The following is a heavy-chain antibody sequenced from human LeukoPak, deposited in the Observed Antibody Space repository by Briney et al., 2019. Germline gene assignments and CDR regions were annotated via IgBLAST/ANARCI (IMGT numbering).Heavy chain of an antibody. J-gene: IGHJ3*02. CDR1: GFTFSSFA. CDR3: AKDPIVFNSGDYYLGAFNI. CDR2: ISGSGGKT. Sequence: GGSLRLSCAASGFTFSSFALNWGRQAPGKGPEWVSAISGSGGKTWYADSVKGRFTISRDDSKNTLYLQMNSLRAEDTAVYYCAKDPIVFNSGDYYLGAFNIWGQGTMVTVSS. D-gene: IGHD2-21*02. V-gene: IGHV3-23*01.